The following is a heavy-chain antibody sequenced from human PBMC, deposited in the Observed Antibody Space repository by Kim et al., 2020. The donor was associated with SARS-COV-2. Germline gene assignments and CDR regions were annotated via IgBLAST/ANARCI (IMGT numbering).Heavy chain of an antibody. Sequence: SETLSLTCAVYGGSFSGYYWSWIRQPPGKGLEGIGEINHSGSTNYNQSLKSRVTISVDTSKNQFSLKLSCVTAADTAVYYCARAGRQWLVRPIFYYFDYWGQGTLVTVSS. CDR2: INHSGST. J-gene: IGHJ4*02. CDR3: ARAGRQWLVRPIFYYFDY. CDR1: GGSFSGYY. V-gene: IGHV4-34*01. D-gene: IGHD6-19*01.